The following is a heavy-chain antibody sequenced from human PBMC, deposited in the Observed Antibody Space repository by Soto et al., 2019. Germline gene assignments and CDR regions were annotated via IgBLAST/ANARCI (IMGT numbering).Heavy chain of an antibody. D-gene: IGHD3-10*01. V-gene: IGHV3-23*01. J-gene: IGHJ4*02. CDR3: VRDYYHVSGGYYDIPLDY. Sequence: EVQLLESGGGLVQPGGSLRLSCAASGFTFNNYAMTWVRQAPGKGLEWVSTVLQSGSGTYYADSVRGRFIISRDNSKNTLYLQMNSLRAEDTAVYHCVRDYYHVSGGYYDIPLDYWGQGTLVTVSS. CDR2: VLQSGSGT. CDR1: GFTFNNYA.